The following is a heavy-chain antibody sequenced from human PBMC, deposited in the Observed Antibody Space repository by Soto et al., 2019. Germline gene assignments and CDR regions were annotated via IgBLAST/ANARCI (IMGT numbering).Heavy chain of an antibody. CDR1: GYTFTSYG. CDR3: ARFGGYCSSTSCSSYYYGMDV. Sequence: ASVKVSCKASGYTFTSYGISWLRQAPGQGLEWMGWISAYNGNTNYAQKLQGRVTMTTDTSTSTAYMELRSLRSDDTAVYYCARFGGYCSSTSCSSYYYGMDVWGQGTTVTVS. J-gene: IGHJ6*02. D-gene: IGHD2-2*01. V-gene: IGHV1-18*04. CDR2: ISAYNGNT.